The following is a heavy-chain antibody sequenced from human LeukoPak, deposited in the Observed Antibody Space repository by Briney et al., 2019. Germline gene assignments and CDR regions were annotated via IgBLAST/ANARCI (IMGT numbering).Heavy chain of an antibody. V-gene: IGHV3-23*01. CDR1: GFTFSSYG. Sequence: GGSLRLSCAASGFTFSSYGMSWVRQAPGKGLEWVSAISGSGGSTYYADSVKGRFTISRDNSKNTLYLQMNSLRAEDTAVYYCAKGAYYGSGSLRWDYMDVWGKGTTVTVSS. CDR3: AKGAYYGSGSLRWDYMDV. CDR2: ISGSGGST. J-gene: IGHJ6*03. D-gene: IGHD3-10*01.